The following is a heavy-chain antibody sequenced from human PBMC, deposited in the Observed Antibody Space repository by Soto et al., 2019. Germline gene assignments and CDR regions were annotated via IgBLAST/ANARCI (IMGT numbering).Heavy chain of an antibody. V-gene: IGHV3-21*01. Sequence: GGSLRLSCAASGFSFSSYTMSWVRQAPGKGLQWVSSITNRGTHTYSADSVKGRFTISRDNDKNSLYLQMNNLRAEDTAIYFCARAHEVAWFDSWGLGTLVTVSS. CDR2: ITNRGTHT. J-gene: IGHJ5*01. CDR1: GFSFSSYT. CDR3: ARAHEVAWFDS. D-gene: IGHD2-15*01.